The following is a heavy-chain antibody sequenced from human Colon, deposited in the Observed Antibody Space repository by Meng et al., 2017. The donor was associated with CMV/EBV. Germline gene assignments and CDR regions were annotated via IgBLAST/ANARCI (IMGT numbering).Heavy chain of an antibody. Sequence: VQLDQSGAKVKKPEASVKVSSKTSGYTFTVYFLVWVRQAPGQGLEWMGSLNPNSGDTNSAQKFHGRLTMTRDTSIHTAYMELGSLRSDDTAVYYCATISGGDFDFWGQGTLVTVSS. J-gene: IGHJ4*02. D-gene: IGHD3-10*01. CDR3: ATISGGDFDF. CDR1: GYTFTVYF. V-gene: IGHV1-2*02. CDR2: LNPNSGDT.